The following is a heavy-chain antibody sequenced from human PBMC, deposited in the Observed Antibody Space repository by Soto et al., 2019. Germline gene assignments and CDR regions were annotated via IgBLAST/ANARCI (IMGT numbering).Heavy chain of an antibody. V-gene: IGHV3-33*01. CDR3: ARDLGQWLVRVGAFDI. J-gene: IGHJ3*02. Sequence: QVQLVESGGGVVQPGRSLRLSCAASGFTFSSYGMHWVRQAPGKGLEWVAVIWYDGSNKYYADSVKGRFTISRDNSKNTLDLQMNSLRAEDTAVYYCARDLGQWLVRVGAFDIWGKGTMVTVS. CDR1: GFTFSSYG. CDR2: IWYDGSNK. D-gene: IGHD6-19*01.